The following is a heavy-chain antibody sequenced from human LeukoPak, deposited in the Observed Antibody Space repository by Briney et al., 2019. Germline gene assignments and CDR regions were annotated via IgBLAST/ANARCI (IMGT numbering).Heavy chain of an antibody. CDR1: GFTFSDYY. V-gene: IGHV3-11*01. CDR2: ISSSGSAI. Sequence: NPGGSLRLSCAASGFTFSDYYMSWIRQAPGKGLEWVSYISSSGSAIYYADSVKGRFTISRDNAKNSLYLQMNSLRAEDTAVYYCARGAYCGGDCYSHTDYGMDVWGQGTTVTVSS. J-gene: IGHJ6*02. CDR3: ARGAYCGGDCYSHTDYGMDV. D-gene: IGHD2-21*02.